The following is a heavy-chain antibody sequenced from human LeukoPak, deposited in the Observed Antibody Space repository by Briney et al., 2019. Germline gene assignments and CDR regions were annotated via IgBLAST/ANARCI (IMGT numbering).Heavy chain of an antibody. J-gene: IGHJ6*03. V-gene: IGHV4-34*01. CDR3: ASGPYYYYYMDV. CDR1: GGSFSGYY. Sequence: SETLSLTCAVYGGSFSGYYWSWIRQPPGKGMEWIGEINHSGSTNYNPSLKSRVTISVDTSKNQFSLKLSSVTAADTAVYYCASGPYYYYYMDVWGKGTTVTVSS. CDR2: INHSGST.